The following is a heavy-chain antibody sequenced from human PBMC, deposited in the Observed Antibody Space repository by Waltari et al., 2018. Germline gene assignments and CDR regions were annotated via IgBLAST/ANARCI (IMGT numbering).Heavy chain of an antibody. CDR3: TKGVDLGFAGAYLLDY. J-gene: IGHJ4*02. V-gene: IGHV3-43*02. CDR1: GFIFDDYT. D-gene: IGHD3-3*01. Sequence: MQLVESGGDVVQPGGSLRLSCAASGFIFDDYTAHWVRQAPGKGLEWISVISGDGASTYYADSVKGRFTISRDNSKNSLYLQMNSLRTEDTALYYCTKGVDLGFAGAYLLDYWGQGTLVIVSS. CDR2: ISGDGAST.